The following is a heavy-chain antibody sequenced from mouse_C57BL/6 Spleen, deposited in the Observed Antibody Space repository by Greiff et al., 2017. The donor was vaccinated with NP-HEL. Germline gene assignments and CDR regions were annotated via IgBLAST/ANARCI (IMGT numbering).Heavy chain of an antibody. CDR1: GFNIKNTY. V-gene: IGHV14-3*01. D-gene: IGHD3-2*02. J-gene: IGHJ2*01. CDR3: AKGYAKYYFDY. Sequence: EVQLQQSVAELVRPGASVKLSCTASGFNIKNTYMHWVKQRPEQGLEWIGRLAPANGNTKYAPKFQGKATITADTSSNTAYLQLSCLTSEDTSIYNCAKGYAKYYFDYWGQGTTLTVSS. CDR2: LAPANGNT.